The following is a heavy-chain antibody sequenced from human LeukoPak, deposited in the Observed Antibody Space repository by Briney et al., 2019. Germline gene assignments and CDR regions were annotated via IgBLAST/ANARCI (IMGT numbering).Heavy chain of an antibody. V-gene: IGHV3-48*04. CDR3: ARGNSSGRGALDY. CDR1: GFTFRSYS. Sequence: RPGGSLRLSCAASGFTFRSYSMNWVRQAPGKGLEWVSYISSSNSTIYYGDPVKGRFTISRDNAENSLYLQMNSLRAEDTAVYYCARGNSSGRGALDYWGQGTLVTVSS. J-gene: IGHJ4*02. D-gene: IGHD5-18*01. CDR2: ISSSNSTI.